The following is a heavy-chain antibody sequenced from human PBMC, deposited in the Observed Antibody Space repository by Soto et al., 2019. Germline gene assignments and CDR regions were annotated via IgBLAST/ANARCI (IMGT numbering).Heavy chain of an antibody. D-gene: IGHD2-2*01. Sequence: SETLSLTCSVYGGSISSSSYSWGWIRQPPWKGLEWIGSIYYSGSTHYNPSLEGRVAISADTPNNQLSLRLSSVTAADTAVYYCGRQPGHCGSTTCFGYYSVDVWAQGTTVTVS. J-gene: IGHJ6*02. CDR3: GRQPGHCGSTTCFGYYSVDV. CDR2: IYYSGST. CDR1: GGSISSSSYS. V-gene: IGHV4-39*01.